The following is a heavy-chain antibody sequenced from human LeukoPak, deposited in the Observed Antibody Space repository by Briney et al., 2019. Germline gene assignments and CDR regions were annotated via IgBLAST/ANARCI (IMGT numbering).Heavy chain of an antibody. Sequence: ASVKVSCKTSGYTFTSYDINWVRQAPGQGLEWMGWINPNSGGTNYAQKFQGRVTMTRDTSISTAYMELSRLRSDDTAVYYCARGGFIAAPPQATWFDPWGQGTLVTVSS. V-gene: IGHV1-2*02. CDR3: ARGGFIAAPPQATWFDP. CDR1: GYTFTSYD. CDR2: INPNSGGT. J-gene: IGHJ5*02. D-gene: IGHD6-6*01.